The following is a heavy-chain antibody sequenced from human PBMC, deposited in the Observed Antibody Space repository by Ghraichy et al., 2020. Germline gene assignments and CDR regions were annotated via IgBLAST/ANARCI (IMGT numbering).Heavy chain of an antibody. CDR1: GFTVSSHY. D-gene: IGHD1-26*01. Sequence: GESLNISCAASGFTVSSHYMSWVRQAPGKGLEWVSVFYSGGDTYYADSVKGRFTISRDNSENTLYLQMNSLRAEDTAVYYCAREYSGSYGPFDYWGQGTLVTVSS. CDR3: AREYSGSYGPFDY. J-gene: IGHJ4*02. V-gene: IGHV3-53*01. CDR2: FYSGGDT.